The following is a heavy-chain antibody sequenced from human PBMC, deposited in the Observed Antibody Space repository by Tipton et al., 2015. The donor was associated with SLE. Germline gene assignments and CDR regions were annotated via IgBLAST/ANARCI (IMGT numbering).Heavy chain of an antibody. Sequence: GSLRLSCAASGFTVSSNYMSWVRQAPGKGLEWVSVIYSGGSTYYADSVKGRFTISRGNSKNTLYLQINSLRAEDTAVYYCARAVAGYYFDYWGQGTLVTVSS. CDR3: ARAVAGYYFDY. CDR1: GFTVSSNY. D-gene: IGHD6-19*01. V-gene: IGHV3-53*01. J-gene: IGHJ4*02. CDR2: IYSGGST.